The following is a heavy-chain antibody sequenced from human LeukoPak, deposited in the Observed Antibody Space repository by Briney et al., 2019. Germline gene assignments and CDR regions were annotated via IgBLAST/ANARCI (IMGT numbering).Heavy chain of an antibody. Sequence: SETLSLTCSVSGGSTRSNYWSWIRQPPGKGPEWIGYIYYGGSTNYNPSLKSRVTISIDTSKNQFSLQLNSVTASDTAVYYCPRDGRNCTNNYCYTYFDPWGPGILVTVSS. V-gene: IGHV4-59*01. D-gene: IGHD2-8*01. J-gene: IGHJ5*02. CDR3: PRDGRNCTNNYCYTYFDP. CDR2: IYYGGST. CDR1: GGSTRSNY.